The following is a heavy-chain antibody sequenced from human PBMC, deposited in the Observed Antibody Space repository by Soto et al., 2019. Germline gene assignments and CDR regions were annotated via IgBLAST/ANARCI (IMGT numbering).Heavy chain of an antibody. J-gene: IGHJ4*02. CDR2: INPSGGST. D-gene: IGHD3-22*01. Sequence: QVQLVHSGAEVKKPGASVKVSCKASGYIFTNHYIHWVRQAPGQGLEWMGIINPSGGSTNYLQKFQGRITMTRDTSTSTVYMELSSLRSEDTAVYFCAGADYYDSSGFYYDCWGQGTLVTVSS. CDR1: GYIFTNHY. CDR3: AGADYYDSSGFYYDC. V-gene: IGHV1-46*01.